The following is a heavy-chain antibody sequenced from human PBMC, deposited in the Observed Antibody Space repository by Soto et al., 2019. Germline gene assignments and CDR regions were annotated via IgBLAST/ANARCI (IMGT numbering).Heavy chain of an antibody. CDR3: ARTADFWSGSYQGFYFHD. CDR2: ISSRDTTI. CDR1: GFSFSDYY. D-gene: IGHD3-3*01. J-gene: IGHJ4*02. Sequence: VGSLRLSCAASGFSFSDYYMSWIRQAPGKGLEWISYISSRDTTIYADSVKGRFTISRDNAKNSLYLQMNSLRAEDTAVYYCARTADFWSGSYQGFYFHDWGQGTLVTVSS. V-gene: IGHV3-11*01.